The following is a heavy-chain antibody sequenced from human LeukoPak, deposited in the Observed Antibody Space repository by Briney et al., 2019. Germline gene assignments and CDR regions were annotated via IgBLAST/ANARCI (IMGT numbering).Heavy chain of an antibody. V-gene: IGHV4-59*01. CDR2: IYYSGST. J-gene: IGHJ4*02. CDR1: GGSISSYY. CDR3: AKSTESSGWYDY. D-gene: IGHD6-19*01. Sequence: SETLSLTCTVSGGSISSYYWSWIRQPPGKGLEWIGYIYYSGSTNYNPSLKSRVTISVDTSKNQFSLKLTSVTAADTAVYYCAKSTESSGWYDYWGQGTLVTVSS.